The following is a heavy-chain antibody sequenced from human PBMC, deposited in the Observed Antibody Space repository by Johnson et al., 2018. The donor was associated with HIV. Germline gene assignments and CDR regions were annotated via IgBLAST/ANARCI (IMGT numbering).Heavy chain of an antibody. CDR1: GFTVSSNY. V-gene: IGHV3-74*01. CDR2: INSDGSST. D-gene: IGHD2-21*01. Sequence: VQLVESGGGLVQPGGSLRLSCAASGFTVSSNYMSWVRQAPGKGLVWVSRINSDGSSTSYADSVKGRFTISRANAKNTLYLQMNSLRAEDTAVYYCAKEKPAYCGGDCYSDDAFDIWGQGTMVTVSS. CDR3: AKEKPAYCGGDCYSDDAFDI. J-gene: IGHJ3*02.